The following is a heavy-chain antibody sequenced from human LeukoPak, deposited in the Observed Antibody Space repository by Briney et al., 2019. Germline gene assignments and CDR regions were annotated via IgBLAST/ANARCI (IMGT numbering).Heavy chain of an antibody. V-gene: IGHV1-18*01. CDR3: ARSSLGTITAGPFDY. Sequence: ASVKVSCKASGYTFSSYGIAWVRQAPGQGLEWMGWVSGYNGNTNYAQKPQGRVSMTTDTSTTTAYMELRSLTSDDTALYYCARSSLGTITAGPFDYWGQGTLVTVSS. CDR1: GYTFSSYG. D-gene: IGHD5-12*01. J-gene: IGHJ4*02. CDR2: VSGYNGNT.